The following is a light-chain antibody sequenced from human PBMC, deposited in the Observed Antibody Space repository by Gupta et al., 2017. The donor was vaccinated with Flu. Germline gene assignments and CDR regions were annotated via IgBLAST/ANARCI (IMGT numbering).Light chain of an antibody. CDR2: EGS. Sequence: QTALTQPASVSGSPAQSITNPCTGTSSDVGSYNLVSWYQPHPGQAPKLWIYEGSKRPSWVSNRFSGSKSGNTASLTVPRLQAEDEADYYCCSYAGSPVVFGVGTKLTVL. J-gene: IGLJ2*01. V-gene: IGLV2-23*01. CDR3: CSYAGSPVV. CDR1: SSDVGSYNL.